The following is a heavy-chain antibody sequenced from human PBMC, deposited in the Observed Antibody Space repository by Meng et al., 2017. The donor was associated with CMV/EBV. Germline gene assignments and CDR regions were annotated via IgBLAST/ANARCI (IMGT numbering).Heavy chain of an antibody. V-gene: IGHV4-34*01. CDR1: GGSFSGYY. J-gene: IGHJ5*02. D-gene: IGHD2-2*01. Sequence: GSLRLSCAVYGGSFSGYYWSWIRQPPGKGLEWIGEINHSGGTNYNPSLKSRVTISVDTSKNQFSLKLSSVTAADTAGYYCARNIVVVPAATNWFDPWGQGTLVTVSS. CDR2: INHSGGT. CDR3: ARNIVVVPAATNWFDP.